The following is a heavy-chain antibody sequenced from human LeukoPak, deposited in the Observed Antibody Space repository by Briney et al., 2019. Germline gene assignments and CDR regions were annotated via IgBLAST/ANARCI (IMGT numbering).Heavy chain of an antibody. CDR1: GGSISSYY. V-gene: IGHV4-59*01. CDR3: AREGTAGTNLNWFDP. D-gene: IGHD1-1*01. J-gene: IGHJ5*02. CDR2: IYYSGST. Sequence: SETLSLTCTVSGGSISSYYWSWIRQPPGKGLEWIGYIYYSGSTNFNPSLKSRVTISVDTSKNQLSLKLSSVTAADTAVYYCAREGTAGTNLNWFDPWGQGTLVTVSS.